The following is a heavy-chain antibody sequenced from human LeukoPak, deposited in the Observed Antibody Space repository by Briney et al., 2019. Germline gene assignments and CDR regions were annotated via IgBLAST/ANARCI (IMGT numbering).Heavy chain of an antibody. CDR1: GFTFSSYS. D-gene: IGHD2-2*01. Sequence: PGGSLRLSCAASGFTFSSYSMNWVRQAPGKGLEWVSSISSSSSYIYYADSVKGRFTISRDNAKNSLYLQMNSLRAEDTAVYYCAALQYQLLSYGMDVWGQGTTVTASS. CDR3: AALQYQLLSYGMDV. CDR2: ISSSSSYI. V-gene: IGHV3-21*01. J-gene: IGHJ6*02.